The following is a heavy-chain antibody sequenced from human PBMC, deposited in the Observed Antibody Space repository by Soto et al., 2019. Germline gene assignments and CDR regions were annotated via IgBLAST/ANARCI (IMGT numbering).Heavy chain of an antibody. CDR2: INSDGSST. J-gene: IGHJ6*03. Sequence: EVQLVESGGGLVQPGGSLRLSCAASGFTFSSYWMHWDRQAPGKGLVWVSRINSDGSSTSYADSVKGRFTNSRDNAKNTLYLQMNSLRAEDTAVYYCARTAAGYYMDVWGKGTTVTVSS. CDR3: ARTAAGYYMDV. V-gene: IGHV3-74*01. D-gene: IGHD6-25*01. CDR1: GFTFSSYW.